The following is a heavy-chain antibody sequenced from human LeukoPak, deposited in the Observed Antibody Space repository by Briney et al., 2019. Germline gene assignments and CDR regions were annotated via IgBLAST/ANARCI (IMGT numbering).Heavy chain of an antibody. CDR3: ARALPYSGSYSEY. CDR1: GFTFSNYW. J-gene: IGHJ4*02. Sequence: GGSLRLSRAGSGFTFSNYWVHWVRHAPGKGLVWVSYISSSSSYTNYADSVKGRFTISRDNAKNSLYLQMNSLRAEDTAVYYCARALPYSGSYSEYWGQGTLVTVSS. CDR2: ISSSSSYT. D-gene: IGHD1-26*01. V-gene: IGHV3-11*05.